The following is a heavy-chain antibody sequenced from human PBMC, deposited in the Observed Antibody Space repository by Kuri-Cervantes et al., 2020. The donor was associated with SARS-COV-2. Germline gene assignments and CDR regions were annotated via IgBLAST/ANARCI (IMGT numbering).Heavy chain of an antibody. CDR3: ARGGVVVPASPYGMDV. CDR2: INPDGSYT. CDR1: GFTFSGHW. J-gene: IGHJ6*02. D-gene: IGHD2-2*01. V-gene: IGHV3-74*01. Sequence: GESLKISCAASGFTFSGHWIHWVRQAPGKGLVWVSRINPDGSYTNNADSVKGRFTLSRDNAKNMLFLQMNSLRAEDTAVYYCARGGVVVPASPYGMDVWGQGTTVTVSS.